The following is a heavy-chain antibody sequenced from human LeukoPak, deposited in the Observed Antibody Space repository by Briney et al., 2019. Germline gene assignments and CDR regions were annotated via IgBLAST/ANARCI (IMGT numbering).Heavy chain of an antibody. D-gene: IGHD6-19*01. V-gene: IGHV3-23*01. CDR2: IGGSGGGT. CDR1: GFTFSTYA. CDR3: ARNDFGSGWLGDY. J-gene: IGHJ4*02. Sequence: GGSLRLSCAASGFTFSTYAMSWVRQAPGKGLEWVSTIGGSGGGTYYAESVKGRFIISRDTSKNTLFLQMNSLRAEDTALYYCARNDFGSGWLGDYWGQGTLVAVFS.